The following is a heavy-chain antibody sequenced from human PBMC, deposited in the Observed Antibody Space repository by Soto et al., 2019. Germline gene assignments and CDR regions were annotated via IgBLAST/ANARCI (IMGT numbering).Heavy chain of an antibody. V-gene: IGHV3-53*04. D-gene: IGHD3-22*01. CDR1: GFTVSSNY. CDR3: ARDPYYDRSGYLASNGMDV. CDR2: IYSDGST. Sequence: EVQLVESGGGLVQPGGSLRLSCAASGFTVSSNYMSWVRQAPGKGLEWVSVIYSDGSTYYADSVKGRFTISRHNSKSSLYLQMNSVIAEDTALYYCARDPYYDRSGYLASNGMDVWGQGTTVTVSS. J-gene: IGHJ6*02.